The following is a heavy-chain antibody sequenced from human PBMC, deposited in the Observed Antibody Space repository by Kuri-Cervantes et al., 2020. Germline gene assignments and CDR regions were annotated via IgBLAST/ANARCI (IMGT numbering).Heavy chain of an antibody. CDR3: ARDASIAAAWVWFDP. CDR2: ISSSGSTI. V-gene: IGHV3-11*04. D-gene: IGHD6-13*01. J-gene: IGHJ5*02. Sequence: GESLKISCAASGFTFSDYYMSWIRQAPGKGLEWVSYISSSGSTIYYADSVKGRFTISRDNAKNSLYLQMNSLRAEDTALYYCARDASIAAAWVWFDPWGQGTLVTVSS. CDR1: GFTFSDYY.